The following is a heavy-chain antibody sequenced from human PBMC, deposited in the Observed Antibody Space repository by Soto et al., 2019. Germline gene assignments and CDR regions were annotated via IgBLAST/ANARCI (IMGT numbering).Heavy chain of an antibody. Sequence: EVQLVESGGGLVQPGGSLRLSCAASGFTFSNYWMHWVRQAPGKGLEWVANIKEDGTTNYYVDSVKGRFTISRANTKNSLYLQMSSLRADDAAVYYWERALGGAAEDWGQGTLVTVSS. CDR1: GFTFSNYW. D-gene: IGHD3-16*01. CDR3: ERALGGAAED. J-gene: IGHJ4*02. CDR2: IKEDGTTN. V-gene: IGHV3-7*01.